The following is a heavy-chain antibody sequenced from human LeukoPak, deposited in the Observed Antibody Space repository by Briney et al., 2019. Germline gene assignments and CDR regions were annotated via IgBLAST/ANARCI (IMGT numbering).Heavy chain of an antibody. J-gene: IGHJ4*02. D-gene: IGHD5-18*01. Sequence: ASVKISCKASGYTFTDYYMHWVQQAPGKGLEWMGRVDPEDGEPIYAEKFQGRDTITAETSTDTAYMELSSLRSEDTAVYYCAREEGGYSYGYLGDYFDYWGQGTLVTVSS. CDR3: AREEGGYSYGYLGDYFDY. CDR1: GYTFTDYY. V-gene: IGHV1-69-2*01. CDR2: VDPEDGEP.